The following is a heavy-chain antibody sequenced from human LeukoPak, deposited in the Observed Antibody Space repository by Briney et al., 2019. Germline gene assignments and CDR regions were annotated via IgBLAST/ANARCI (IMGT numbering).Heavy chain of an antibody. Sequence: ASVKVSCKASGYTFSDYAMHWVRQAPGQRFEWMGWIDAGNGDTRYSQKFQGRVTMTRNTSISTAYMELSSLRSEDTAVYYCARGLTRITIFGVVTRTFDYWGQGTLVTVSS. D-gene: IGHD3-3*01. CDR2: IDAGNGDT. J-gene: IGHJ4*02. CDR1: GYTFSDYA. V-gene: IGHV1-3*01. CDR3: ARGLTRITIFGVVTRTFDY.